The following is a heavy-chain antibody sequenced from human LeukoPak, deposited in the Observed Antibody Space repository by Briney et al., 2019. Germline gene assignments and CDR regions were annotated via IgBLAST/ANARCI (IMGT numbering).Heavy chain of an antibody. Sequence: GGSLRLSCAASGFIFSTYAMTWVRQAQGKGLEWVSAIHSGGVTTYFADSVKGRFTISRDDSKNTVYLQMNSLRVENTAVYYCAKGTHSSGWRHFDYWGQGTLVTVSS. CDR1: GFIFSTYA. CDR2: IHSGGVTT. D-gene: IGHD6-19*01. CDR3: AKGTHSSGWRHFDY. J-gene: IGHJ4*02. V-gene: IGHV3-23*01.